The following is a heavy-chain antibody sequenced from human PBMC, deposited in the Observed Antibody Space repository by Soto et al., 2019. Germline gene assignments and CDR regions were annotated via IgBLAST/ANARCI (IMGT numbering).Heavy chain of an antibody. Sequence: SVKVSCKASGGTFSSYAISWVRQAPGQGLEWMGGIIPIFGTANYAQKFQGRVTITADESTSTAYMELSSLRSEDTAVYYCARDKISIVVVVASVGWFDPWGQGTLVTVSS. CDR3: ARDKISIVVVVASVGWFDP. J-gene: IGHJ5*02. CDR1: GGTFSSYA. CDR2: IIPIFGTA. D-gene: IGHD2-15*01. V-gene: IGHV1-69*13.